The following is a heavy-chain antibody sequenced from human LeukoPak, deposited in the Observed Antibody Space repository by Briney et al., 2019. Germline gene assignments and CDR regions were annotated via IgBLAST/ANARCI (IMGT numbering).Heavy chain of an antibody. CDR1: GYTFTSYD. D-gene: IGHD2-2*03. V-gene: IGHV1-69*13. Sequence: SVKVSCKASGYTFTSYDINWVRQATGQGLEWMGGIIRIFSTTNYAQKFQGRVTISADESTSTAYMELSSLRSEDTAVYYCASGYCSTTSCYVNPYFDYWGQGTLVIVPS. CDR3: ASGYCSTTSCYVNPYFDY. CDR2: IIRIFSTT. J-gene: IGHJ4*02.